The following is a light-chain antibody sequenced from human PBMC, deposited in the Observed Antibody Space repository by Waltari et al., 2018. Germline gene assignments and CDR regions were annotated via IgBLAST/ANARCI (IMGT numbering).Light chain of an antibody. CDR2: DVS. J-gene: IGLJ3*02. Sequence: QSSLSQPAAVCGSPGQSVTFSCTGTSSDVRLYNSVSWYQDHPGQGPKVIIYDVSARRSGVSARFSGSKSGNTASLTISGLQAEDEADYYCSSQSSDNVVLFGGGTKVTVL. CDR1: SSDVRLYNS. V-gene: IGLV2-14*03. CDR3: SSQSSDNVVL.